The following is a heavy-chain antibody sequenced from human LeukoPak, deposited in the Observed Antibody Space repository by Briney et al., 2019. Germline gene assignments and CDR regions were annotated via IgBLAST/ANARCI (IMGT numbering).Heavy chain of an antibody. D-gene: IGHD6-19*01. J-gene: IGHJ4*02. CDR3: ARVSSVAGTVTFDY. V-gene: IGHV1-8*03. Sequence: ASVKVSCKASGYTFTSYDINWVRQATGQGLEWMGWMDPNSGYTGYAQKFQGRVTITRNTSISTAYMELSSLRSEDTAVYYCARVSSVAGTVTFDYWGQGTLVTVSS. CDR2: MDPNSGYT. CDR1: GYTFTSYD.